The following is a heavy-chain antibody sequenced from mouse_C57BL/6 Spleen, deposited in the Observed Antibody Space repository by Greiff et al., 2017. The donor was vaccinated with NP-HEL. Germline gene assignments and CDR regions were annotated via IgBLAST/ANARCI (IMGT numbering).Heavy chain of an antibody. Sequence: QVQLQQPGAELVMPGASVKLSCKASGYTFTSYWMHWVKQRPGQGLEWIGEIDPSDSYTNYNQKFKGKSTLTVDKSSSTAYMQLSSLTSEDSAVYYCARRPFTTPYYFDYWGQGTTLTVSS. D-gene: IGHD1-1*01. V-gene: IGHV1-69*01. CDR3: ARRPFTTPYYFDY. CDR1: GYTFTSYW. CDR2: IDPSDSYT. J-gene: IGHJ2*01.